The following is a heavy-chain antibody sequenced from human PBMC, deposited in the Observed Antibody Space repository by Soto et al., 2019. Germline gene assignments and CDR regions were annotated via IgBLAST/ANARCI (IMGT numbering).Heavy chain of an antibody. CDR2: IIPIFGTP. CDR3: ATLKRPLGVNQVDY. D-gene: IGHD2-8*01. J-gene: IGHJ4*02. Sequence: SVKVSCKASGGTFKTYAFSWVRQAPGQGLEWMGGIIPIFGTPSYARKFQGRLTITADESTSTAYMELSSLTSEDTALYYCATLKRPLGVNQVDYWGQGTLVTVSS. V-gene: IGHV1-69*13. CDR1: GGTFKTYA.